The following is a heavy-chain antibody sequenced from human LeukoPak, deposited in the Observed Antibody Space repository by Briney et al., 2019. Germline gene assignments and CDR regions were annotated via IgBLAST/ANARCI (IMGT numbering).Heavy chain of an antibody. Sequence: PSETLSLTCAVSGGSISSSNWWSWVRQPPGKGLEWIGEIYHSGSTNYNPSLKSRVTISVDKSKNQFSLKLSSETAADTAVYYCARSLPGSAQLERRAAFDIWGQGTMVTVSS. D-gene: IGHD1-1*01. CDR3: ARSLPGSAQLERRAAFDI. CDR1: GGSISSSNW. J-gene: IGHJ3*02. CDR2: IYHSGST. V-gene: IGHV4-4*02.